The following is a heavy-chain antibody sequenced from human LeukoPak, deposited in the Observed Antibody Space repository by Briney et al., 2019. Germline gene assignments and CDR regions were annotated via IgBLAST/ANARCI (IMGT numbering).Heavy chain of an antibody. V-gene: IGHV3-23*01. CDR1: GFTFSRYA. CDR3: AKVDDYGDYGYFDY. J-gene: IGHJ4*02. D-gene: IGHD4-17*01. Sequence: GGSLRLSCAASGFTFSRYAMSWVRQAPGKGLEWVSAISGSGGSTYYADSVKGRFTISRDNSKNTLYLQMNSLRAEDTAVYYCAKVDDYGDYGYFDYWGQGTLVTVSS. CDR2: ISGSGGST.